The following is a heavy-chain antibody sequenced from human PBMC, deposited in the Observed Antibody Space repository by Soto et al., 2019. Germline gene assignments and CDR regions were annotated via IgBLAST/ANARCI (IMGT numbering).Heavy chain of an antibody. CDR1: RFPFSSYS. Sequence: PGGSLRLSCAASRFPFSSYSMNWVRQAPGKGLEWVSSISSSSSYIYYADSVKGRFTISRDNAKNSLYLQMNSLRAEDTAVYYCSAREYCGGECGDEYFQHWGQGTLVTVSS. D-gene: IGHD2-21*01. V-gene: IGHV3-21*01. CDR2: ISSSSSYI. CDR3: SAREYCGGECGDEYFQH. J-gene: IGHJ1*01.